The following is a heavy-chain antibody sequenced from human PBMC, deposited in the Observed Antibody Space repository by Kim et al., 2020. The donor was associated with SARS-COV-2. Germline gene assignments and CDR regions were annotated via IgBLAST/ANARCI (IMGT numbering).Heavy chain of an antibody. CDR2: IIHSDGST. J-gene: IGHJ4*01. CDR3: AKWAAFASGWTGPFDH. D-gene: IGHD6-19*01. V-gene: IGHV3-23*03. Sequence: GGSLRLSCAGSGFTFSSFAMNWVRQSPGKGLEWVSIIHSDGSTKYADSVKGRFSISRDNSKDTVYLQMNSLRAEDTALYYCAKWAAFASGWTGPFDHWGQGPLVTVSS. CDR1: GFTFSSFA.